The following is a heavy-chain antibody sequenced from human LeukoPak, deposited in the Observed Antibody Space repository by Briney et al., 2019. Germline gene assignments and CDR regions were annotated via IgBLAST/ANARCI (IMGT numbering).Heavy chain of an antibody. CDR1: GFTFGDYD. V-gene: IGHV3-49*04. Sequence: GGSLRLSCSTSGFTFGDYDVTWVRRAPGKGLEWVGFIRSKTFDGATEYAASVKGRFTFSRDDSKSIAYLQMNSLKTEDTAVYYCTRGKTPGYTSTWYAYWGQGTLVTVSS. D-gene: IGHD6-13*01. CDR2: IRSKTFDGAT. J-gene: IGHJ4*02. CDR3: TRGKTPGYTSTWYAY.